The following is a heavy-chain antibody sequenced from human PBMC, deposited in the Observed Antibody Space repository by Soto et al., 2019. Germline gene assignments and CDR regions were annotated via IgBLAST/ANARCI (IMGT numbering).Heavy chain of an antibody. Sequence: GGTNYAQKFQGWVTMTRDTSISTAYMELSRLTSDDTAVYYCARARRIMTTVTVGNWFDPWGQGTLVTVSS. V-gene: IGHV1-2*04. J-gene: IGHJ5*02. CDR3: ARARRIMTTVTVGNWFDP. CDR2: GGT. D-gene: IGHD4-17*01.